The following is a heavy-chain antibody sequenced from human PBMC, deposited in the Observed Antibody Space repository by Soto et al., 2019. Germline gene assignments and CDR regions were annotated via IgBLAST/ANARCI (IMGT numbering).Heavy chain of an antibody. D-gene: IGHD4-17*01. CDR2: INPSGGST. V-gene: IGHV1-46*01. J-gene: IGHJ6*02. CDR1: GYTFTSYY. CDR3: ARDGPSSTYGPDPRMDV. Sequence: ASVKVYSQASGYTFTSYYMHWVRQAPGQGREWMGRINPSGGSTSDAQKFQGRVTMTMDTSTSTVYMELSSLRSEDTAVYYCARDGPSSTYGPDPRMDVWGQGTTVTVSS.